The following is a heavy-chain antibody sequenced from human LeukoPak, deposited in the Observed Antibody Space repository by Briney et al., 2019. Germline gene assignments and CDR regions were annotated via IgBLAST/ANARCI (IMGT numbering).Heavy chain of an antibody. D-gene: IGHD6-19*01. CDR3: AREENIAVAATPPWNYYYIDV. J-gene: IGHJ6*03. V-gene: IGHV3-21*01. CDR2: ISSSSTYM. CDR1: GFTFSSYT. Sequence: GGSLRLSCAASGFTFSSYTMNWVRQAPGKGLEWVSSISSSSTYMYYADSMRGRFTISRDNAKNSLYLHINSLRAEDTAVYYCAREENIAVAATPPWNYYYIDVWGKGTTVTVSS.